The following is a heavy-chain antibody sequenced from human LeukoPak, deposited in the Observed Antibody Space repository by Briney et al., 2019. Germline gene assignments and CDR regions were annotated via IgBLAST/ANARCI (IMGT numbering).Heavy chain of an antibody. J-gene: IGHJ6*04. CDR1: GFTFSSYR. CDR2: ISSSSSTI. Sequence: GGSLRLSCAASGFTFSSYRMNWVRQAPGKGLEWVSYISSSSSTIYYADSVKGRFTISRDNAKNTLYLQMNSLRAEDTAIYYCVRAPPDVWGKGTTVTVSS. V-gene: IGHV3-48*04. CDR3: VRAPPDV.